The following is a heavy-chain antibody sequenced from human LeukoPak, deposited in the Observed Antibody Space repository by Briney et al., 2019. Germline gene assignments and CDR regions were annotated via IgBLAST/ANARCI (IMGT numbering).Heavy chain of an antibody. CDR3: ASDGSYGAFDI. J-gene: IGHJ3*02. CDR1: GGSISSYY. Sequence: SETLSLTCTVSGGSISSYYWSWIRQPAGKGLEWIGRIYTSRSTNYNPSLKSRVTMSVDTSKNQFSLKLSSVTAADTAVYYCASDGSYGAFDIWGQGTMVTVSS. CDR2: IYTSRST. D-gene: IGHD1-26*01. V-gene: IGHV4-4*07.